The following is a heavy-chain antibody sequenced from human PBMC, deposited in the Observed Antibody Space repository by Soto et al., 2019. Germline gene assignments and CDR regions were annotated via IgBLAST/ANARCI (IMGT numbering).Heavy chain of an antibody. CDR3: ARDPLIGDTDYGLVV. CDR1: GFTFSSYW. J-gene: IGHJ6*02. CDR2: INNDGSST. Sequence: PGGSLRLSCAASGFTFSSYWMHWVRQAPGKGLVWVSRINNDGSSTSYADSVKGRFTISRDNAKSTLYLEMSSLRAEDTAVYYCARDPLIGDTDYGLVVWGQVTMVTVSS. V-gene: IGHV3-74*01. D-gene: IGHD2-21*01.